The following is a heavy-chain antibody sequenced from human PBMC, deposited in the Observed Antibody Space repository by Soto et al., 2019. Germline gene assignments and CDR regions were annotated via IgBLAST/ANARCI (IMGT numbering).Heavy chain of an antibody. CDR3: AKNYGSGNIFWWATPGYYYYMDV. V-gene: IGHV3-33*06. J-gene: IGHJ6*03. CDR1: GFTFSSYC. Sequence: GGSLSLSCAASGFTFSSYCMHWVRQAPGKGLEWVAVIWYDGSNKYYADSVKGRFTISRDNSKNTLYLQMNSLRAEDTAVYYCAKNYGSGNIFWWATPGYYYYMDVWGKGTTVTVSS. D-gene: IGHD3-10*01. CDR2: IWYDGSNK.